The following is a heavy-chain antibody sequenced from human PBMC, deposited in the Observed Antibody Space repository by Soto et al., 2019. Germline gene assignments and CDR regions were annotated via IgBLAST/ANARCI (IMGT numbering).Heavy chain of an antibody. D-gene: IGHD2-15*01. CDR3: TTEAVVVVAATRGTYYYYGMDV. J-gene: IGHJ6*02. V-gene: IGHV3-15*01. Sequence: EVQLVESGGGLVKPGGSLRLSCAASGFIFSNAWMSWVRQAPAKGLEWVGRIKSKTDGGTTDYAAPVKGRFTISRDDSKNTLYLQMNSLKTEDTAVYYCTTEAVVVVAATRGTYYYYGMDVWGQGTTVTVSS. CDR2: IKSKTDGGTT. CDR1: GFIFSNAW.